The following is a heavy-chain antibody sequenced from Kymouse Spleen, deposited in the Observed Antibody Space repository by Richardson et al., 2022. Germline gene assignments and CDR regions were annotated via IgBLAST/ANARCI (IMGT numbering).Heavy chain of an antibody. CDR2: IYYSGST. CDR1: GGSISSSSYY. Sequence: QLQLQESGPGLVKPSETLSLTCTVSGGSISSSSYYWGWIRQPPGKGLEWIGSIYYSGSTYYNPSLKSRVTISVDTSKNQFSLKLSSVTAADTAVYYCARQGSSGPFDYWGQGTLVTVSS. CDR3: ARQGSSGPFDY. V-gene: IGHV4-39*01. J-gene: IGHJ4*02. D-gene: IGHD6-19*01.